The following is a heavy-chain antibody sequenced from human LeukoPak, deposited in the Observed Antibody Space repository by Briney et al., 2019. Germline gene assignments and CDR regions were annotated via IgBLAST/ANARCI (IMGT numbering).Heavy chain of an antibody. D-gene: IGHD2-2*01. Sequence: GGSLRLSCAASGFTFSSYAMSWVRLAPGKGLEWVSAISGSGGSTYYADSVKGRFTISRDNSKNTLYLQMNSLRAEDTALYYCAKGGLYCSSITCFYYFDYWGQGTLVTVSS. V-gene: IGHV3-23*01. CDR1: GFTFSSYA. CDR3: AKGGLYCSSITCFYYFDY. CDR2: ISGSGGST. J-gene: IGHJ4*02.